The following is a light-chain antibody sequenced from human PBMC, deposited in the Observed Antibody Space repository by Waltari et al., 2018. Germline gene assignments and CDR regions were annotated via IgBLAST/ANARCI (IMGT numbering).Light chain of an antibody. CDR2: AAS. V-gene: IGKV1-9*01. J-gene: IGKJ4*01. CDR3: QQVNSYPLT. Sequence: DIQLTQSPSFLSASLGERVTVTCRASQSINNFLAWYQQKPGEAPKLLIHAASTLQRGVPSRFRGTGSGTEFILTISSLQPEDFATYYCQQVNSYPLTFGGGTTVEMK. CDR1: QSINNF.